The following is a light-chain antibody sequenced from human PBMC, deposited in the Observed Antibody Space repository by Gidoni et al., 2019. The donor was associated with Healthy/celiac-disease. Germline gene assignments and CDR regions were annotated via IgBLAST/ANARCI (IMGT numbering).Light chain of an antibody. CDR2: DVI. V-gene: IGLV2-14*01. CDR1: SSDVGGYNY. J-gene: IGLJ2*01. CDR3: RSYPRSSPLV. Sequence: QSALTQHASVSGSPGQSITISCTGTSSDVGGYNYVSWYQQHPVKAPKLMIYDVINRPSAVSPRFSVSQSRHSASLTLSCLHAADASAYYCRSYPRSSPLVFGGWPPLTFL.